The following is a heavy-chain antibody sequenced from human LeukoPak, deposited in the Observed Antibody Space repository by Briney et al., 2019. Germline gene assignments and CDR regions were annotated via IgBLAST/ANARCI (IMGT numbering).Heavy chain of an antibody. CDR3: ARTRYATARVDY. CDR1: GYTFINYG. CDR2: IDVYNGNT. D-gene: IGHD2-2*01. J-gene: IGHJ4*02. Sequence: GASVKVSCKASGYTFINYGISWVRQAPGQGLEWMGWIDVYNGNTNYAQKLQGRVTMTTDTSTSTAYMELRSLRSNDTAVYYCARTRYATARVDYWGQGALVTVSS. V-gene: IGHV1-18*01.